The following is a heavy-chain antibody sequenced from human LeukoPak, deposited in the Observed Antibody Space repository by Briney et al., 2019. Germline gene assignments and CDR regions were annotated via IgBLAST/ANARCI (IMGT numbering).Heavy chain of an antibody. CDR1: GGSFSGYN. V-gene: IGHV4-34*01. Sequence: KPSETLSLTCAVYGGSFSGYNWSWIRQPPGKGLEWIGEINHSGSTNYNPSLKSRVTMSVDTSKNQFSLRLSSVTAADTAVYYCARVLEGASGQHWYFDLWGRGTLVTVSS. CDR3: ARVLEGASGQHWYFDL. J-gene: IGHJ2*01. CDR2: INHSGST. D-gene: IGHD6-19*01.